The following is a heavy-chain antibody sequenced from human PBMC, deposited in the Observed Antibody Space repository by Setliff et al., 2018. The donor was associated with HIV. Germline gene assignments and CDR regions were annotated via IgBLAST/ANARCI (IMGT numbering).Heavy chain of an antibody. J-gene: IGHJ5*02. Sequence: PGGSLRLSCAASGFTFSSYTMNWVRQAPGKGLDWVSYISSSGSTIYYADSVKGRFTVYRDNTKNSLYLQMNSLRAEDTAVYYCAKCGGTCWHNFFGPWGQGTLVTVSS. CDR3: AKCGGTCWHNFFGP. D-gene: IGHD2-15*01. CDR2: ISSSGSTI. CDR1: GFTFSSYT. V-gene: IGHV3-48*04.